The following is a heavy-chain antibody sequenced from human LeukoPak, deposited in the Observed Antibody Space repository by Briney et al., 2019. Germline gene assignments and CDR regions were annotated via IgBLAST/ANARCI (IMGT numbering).Heavy chain of an antibody. CDR2: IRYDGSNK. D-gene: IGHD2-21*02. CDR1: GFTFSSYG. V-gene: IGHV3-30*02. Sequence: GGSLRLSCAASGFTFSSYGMHWVRQAPGKGLEWVAFIRYDGSNKYYADSVKGRFTISRDNSKNTLYLQMNSLRAEDTAVYYCAKDHRAYCGGDCVDFDYWGQGTLVTVSS. CDR3: AKDHRAYCGGDCVDFDY. J-gene: IGHJ4*02.